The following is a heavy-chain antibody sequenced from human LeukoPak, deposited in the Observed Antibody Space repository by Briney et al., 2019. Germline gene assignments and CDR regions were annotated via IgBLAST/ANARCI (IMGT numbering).Heavy chain of an antibody. V-gene: IGHV4-34*01. CDR1: GESFSAYY. CDR2: INHDGTT. J-gene: IGHJ4*02. D-gene: IGHD3-3*01. CDR3: ARGLITTFGVVDY. Sequence: SETLSLTCAVSGESFSAYYWTWIRQPPGKGLEWVGEINHDGTTNYNPSLESRVTMSVDTSKNQFSLKLSSVTAADTAMYYCARGLITTFGVVDYWGQGALVTVSS.